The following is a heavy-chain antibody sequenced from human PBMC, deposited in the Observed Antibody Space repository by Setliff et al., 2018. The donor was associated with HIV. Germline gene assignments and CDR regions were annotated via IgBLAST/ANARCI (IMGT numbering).Heavy chain of an antibody. Sequence: LRLSCAGSGFTVSSSCMTWVRQAPGKGLEWVSVIYSDGNTFYADSVKGRFTISRDNSKNTLFLQVSSLRADDTAVYYCAKGYNADWYFFDYWGQGTLVTVSS. J-gene: IGHJ4*02. V-gene: IGHV3-53*01. CDR1: GFTVSSSC. CDR2: IYSDGNT. CDR3: AKGYNADWYFFDY. D-gene: IGHD1-20*01.